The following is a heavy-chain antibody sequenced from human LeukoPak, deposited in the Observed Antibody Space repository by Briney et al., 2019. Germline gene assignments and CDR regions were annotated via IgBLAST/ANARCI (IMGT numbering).Heavy chain of an antibody. CDR1: GFTLRDYY. D-gene: IGHD5-18*01. CDR2: ISSSGSTT. J-gene: IGHJ3*02. Sequence: GGSLRLSCAASGFTLRDYYMSWIRQAPGKGRERVSYISSSGSTTYYADSVKGRFTISRDNAKNSLYLQMNSLRAEDTAVYYCANGRYSYGYKNAFDIWGQGTMVTVS. V-gene: IGHV3-11*04. CDR3: ANGRYSYGYKNAFDI.